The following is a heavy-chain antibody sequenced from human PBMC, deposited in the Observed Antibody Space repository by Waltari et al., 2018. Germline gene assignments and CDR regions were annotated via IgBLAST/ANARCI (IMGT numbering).Heavy chain of an antibody. V-gene: IGHV4-38-2*01. CDR3: SRQALGYCTSAACRRLES. Sequence: QIQLQESGPGLLEPSETLSPTCDVSAYAINSGFYWCWIRQPPGRGLEWIGTTYHDGTTFYNPSLKSRVTISMDTSKNQFFLKVNSVTAADTAMYYCSRQALGYCTSAACRRLESWGQGTLVTVSS. J-gene: IGHJ4*02. CDR1: AYAINSGFY. D-gene: IGHD2-8*02. CDR2: TYHDGTT.